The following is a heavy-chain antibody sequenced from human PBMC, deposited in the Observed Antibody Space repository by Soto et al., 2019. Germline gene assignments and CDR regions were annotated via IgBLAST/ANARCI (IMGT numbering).Heavy chain of an antibody. CDR2: IYHSGSP. D-gene: IGHD2-21*01. Sequence: QVQLRQSGPGLVKTSGTLSLTCAVSGGSVSSTNWWTWVRQPPGKRLEWIGEIYHSGSPTYSPSLRGRATSSVAKPNNQSALRLRSVTAADTAVYYCATLPPRIVVTLLPVPTWGQGIQVTVSS. CDR3: ATLPPRIVVTLLPVPT. V-gene: IGHV4-4*02. J-gene: IGHJ5*02. CDR1: GGSVSSTNW.